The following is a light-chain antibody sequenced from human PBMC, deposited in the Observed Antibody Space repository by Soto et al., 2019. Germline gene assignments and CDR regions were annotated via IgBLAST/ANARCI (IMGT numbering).Light chain of an antibody. CDR1: QSVSSI. V-gene: IGKV3-15*01. Sequence: EIVITQAPATLSVSPGERATLSCRASQSVSSILAWYQQKPGQAPRLLIYVASTRATGIPARFSGSGSGTEFTLTISSLQSEDFAVYYCQLYNNWPPWTFGQGTKVEIK. CDR3: QLYNNWPPWT. CDR2: VAS. J-gene: IGKJ1*01.